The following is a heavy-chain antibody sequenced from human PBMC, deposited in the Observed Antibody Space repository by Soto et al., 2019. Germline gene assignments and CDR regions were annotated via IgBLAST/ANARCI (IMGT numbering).Heavy chain of an antibody. Sequence: QLHLQESGPGLVKPSETLSLTCTGSGGSISRSSYYWGWLRQPPGQGLEWIWSIDYIGSTYYNPSLKSRVTISVDTSKNQFSLKLSSGTAADTAVYYCARHGEDCSSTSCYSWFDPWCQGTLVTVSS. CDR2: IDYIGST. V-gene: IGHV4-39*01. J-gene: IGHJ5*02. CDR3: ARHGEDCSSTSCYSWFDP. D-gene: IGHD2-2*01. CDR1: GGSISRSSYY.